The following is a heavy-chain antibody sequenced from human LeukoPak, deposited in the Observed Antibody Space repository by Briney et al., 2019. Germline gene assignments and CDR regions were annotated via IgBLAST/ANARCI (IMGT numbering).Heavy chain of an antibody. Sequence: ASVKVSCKASGYTFTGYYMNWVRQAPGQGLEWMGWINPNSGGTNYAQKFQGRVTMTRDTSISTAYMELSRLRSDDTAVYYCARDPTVVTPSYYFDYWGQGTLVTVSS. CDR2: INPNSGGT. CDR3: ARDPTVVTPSYYFDY. V-gene: IGHV1-2*02. D-gene: IGHD4-23*01. J-gene: IGHJ4*02. CDR1: GYTFTGYY.